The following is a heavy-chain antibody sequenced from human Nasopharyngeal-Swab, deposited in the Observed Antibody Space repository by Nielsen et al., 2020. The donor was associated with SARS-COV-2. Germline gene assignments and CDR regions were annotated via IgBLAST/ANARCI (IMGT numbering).Heavy chain of an antibody. D-gene: IGHD2/OR15-2a*01. CDR2: IYYSGST. CDR3: ARQRGSMPPYYYYGMDV. Sequence: SETLSLTCTVSGGSISSYYWSWIRQPPGKGLEWIGYIYYSGSTNYNPSLKSRVTISVDTSKNQFSLKLSSVTAADTAVYYCARQRGSMPPYYYYGMDVWGQGTTVTVSS. J-gene: IGHJ6*02. CDR1: GGSISSYY. V-gene: IGHV4-59*01.